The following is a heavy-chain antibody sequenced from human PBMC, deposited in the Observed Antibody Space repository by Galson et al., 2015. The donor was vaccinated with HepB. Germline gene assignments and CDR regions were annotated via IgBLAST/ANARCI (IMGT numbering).Heavy chain of an antibody. Sequence: SLRLSCAARGFSFTSYGMSWVRQAPGKGLECVSAISRGGETSDYADSVKGRFAVSRDSSTNTLYLQMNGLRADDTAIYYCVRGTTAPDYWGQGTLVTVSS. D-gene: IGHD2/OR15-2a*01. CDR3: VRGTTAPDY. CDR2: ISRGGETS. V-gene: IGHV3-23*01. J-gene: IGHJ4*02. CDR1: GFSFTSYG.